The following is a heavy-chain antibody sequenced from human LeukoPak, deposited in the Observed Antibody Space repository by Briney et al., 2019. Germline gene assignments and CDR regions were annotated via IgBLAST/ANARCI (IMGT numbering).Heavy chain of an antibody. CDR1: GGSFSGYY. V-gene: IGHV4-34*01. Sequence: SETLSLTCAVYGGSFSGYYWSWIRQPPGKGLEWIGEINHSGSTNYNPSLKSRVTISVDTSKNQFSLRLNSVTAADTAVYYCAGHTLMTSIATYNWFHPWGQGTLVTASS. CDR2: INHSGST. J-gene: IGHJ5*02. CDR3: AGHTLMTSIATYNWFHP. D-gene: IGHD2-21*02.